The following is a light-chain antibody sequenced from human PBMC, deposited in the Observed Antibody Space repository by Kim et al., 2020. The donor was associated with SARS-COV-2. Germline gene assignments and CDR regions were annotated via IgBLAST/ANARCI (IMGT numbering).Light chain of an antibody. J-gene: IGKJ1*01. CDR3: QQYDNWPQT. CDR1: QSVSSN. V-gene: IGKV3-15*01. Sequence: EIVMTQSPATLSVSPGERATLSCRASQSVSSNLAWYQQKPRQAPRLLIYGASTTVTGIPARFSGGGSGTEFTLTISSLQSEDFAVYYCQQYDNWPQTFGQGTKVDIK. CDR2: GAS.